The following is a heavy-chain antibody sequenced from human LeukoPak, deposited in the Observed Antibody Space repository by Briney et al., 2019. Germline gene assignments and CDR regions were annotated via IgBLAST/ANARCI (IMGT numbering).Heavy chain of an antibody. Sequence: GGSLRLSCAASGFTVSSNYMSWVRQAPGKGLEWVSVIYSGGSTYYADSVKGRFTIARDNSKNTLYLQMNSLRAEDTAVYYCARTGPRFGVDYWGQGTLVTVSS. CDR1: GFTVSSNY. V-gene: IGHV3-66*02. CDR3: ARTGPRFGVDY. CDR2: IYSGGST. J-gene: IGHJ4*02. D-gene: IGHD1-14*01.